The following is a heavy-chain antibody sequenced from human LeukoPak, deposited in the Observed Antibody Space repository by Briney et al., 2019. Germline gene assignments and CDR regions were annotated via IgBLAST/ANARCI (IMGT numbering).Heavy chain of an antibody. CDR2: INPNSGGT. J-gene: IGHJ6*02. V-gene: IGHV1-2*02. Sequence: ASVKVSCKASGYTFTGYYMHWVRQAPGQGLEWMGWINPNSGGTNYAQKFQGRVTMTRDTSISTAYMELSRLRSDDTAVYYCARVSILRYYYGMDVWSQGTTVTVSS. CDR3: ARVSILRYYYGMDV. CDR1: GYTFTGYY.